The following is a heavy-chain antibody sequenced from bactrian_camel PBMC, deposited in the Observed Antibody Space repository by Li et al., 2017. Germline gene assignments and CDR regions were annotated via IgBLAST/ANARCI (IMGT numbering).Heavy chain of an antibody. CDR1: DYFVDTYC. J-gene: IGHJ4*01. CDR3: AARLRCYRDPVILSAPFDY. V-gene: IGHV3S28*01. Sequence: QLVESGGDSVQTGGSLRHACVVTDYFVDTYCLGWVRQTPGKEREAVGYIHTGTGETEYADSVKGRFTISRDVAKNTTYLQMDSLKLEDTAMYYRAARLRCYRDPVILSAPFDYWGQGTQVTVS. D-gene: IGHD4*01. CDR2: IHTGTGET.